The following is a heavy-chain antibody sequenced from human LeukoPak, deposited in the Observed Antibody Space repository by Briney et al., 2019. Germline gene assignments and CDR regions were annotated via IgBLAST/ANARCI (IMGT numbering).Heavy chain of an antibody. D-gene: IGHD6-19*01. CDR2: IYYSGNT. CDR3: ARGIIIAVAGYFDY. Sequence: PSETLSLTCIVSGGSISRTTDYWGWIRQPPGKGLEWIGSIYYSGNTYYNPSLKSRVTISVDTSRNQFSLKLSSVTAADTAVYYCARGIIIAVAGYFDYWGQGTLVTVSS. V-gene: IGHV4-39*07. CDR1: GGSISRTTDY. J-gene: IGHJ4*02.